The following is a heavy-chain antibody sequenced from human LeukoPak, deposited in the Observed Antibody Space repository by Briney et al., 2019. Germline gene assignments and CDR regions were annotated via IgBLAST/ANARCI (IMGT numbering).Heavy chain of an antibody. Sequence: ASVKVSCKASGGTFSSYAISWVRQAPGQGLEWMGRIIPILGIANYAQKFQGRVTITADKSTSTAYMELSSLRSEDTTVYYCARVSTHTFDYWGQGTLVTVSS. J-gene: IGHJ4*02. CDR3: ARVSTHTFDY. CDR2: IIPILGIA. CDR1: GGTFSSYA. V-gene: IGHV1-69*04.